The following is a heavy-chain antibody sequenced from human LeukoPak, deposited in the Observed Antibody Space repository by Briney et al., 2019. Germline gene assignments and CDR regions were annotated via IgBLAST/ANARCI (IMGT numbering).Heavy chain of an antibody. V-gene: IGHV4-34*01. CDR3: ARGRESSGYYFVY. CDR1: GGSFSGYY. D-gene: IGHD3-22*01. CDR2: INHSGST. Sequence: SETLSPTCAVSGGSFSGYYWSWIRQPPGKGLEWIGEINHSGSTNYNPSLKSRVTISVDTSKNQFSLKLSSVTAADTAVYYCARGRESSGYYFVYWGQGTLVTVSS. J-gene: IGHJ4*02.